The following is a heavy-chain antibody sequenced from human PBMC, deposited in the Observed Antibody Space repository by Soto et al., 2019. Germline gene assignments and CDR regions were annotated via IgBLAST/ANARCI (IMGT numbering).Heavy chain of an antibody. J-gene: IGHJ5*01. CDR2: IYWDDDK. V-gene: IGHV2-5*02. CDR3: AHRDGFGEFDS. CDR1: GFSLTTSGVG. Sequence: QITLKESGPTLVKPTQTLTLTCTFSGFSLTTSGVGVGWIRQPPGKALEWLALIYWDDDKRYSPSLTSRLTITKDTSRNQVVLTMTNIDPVDTATYFCAHRDGFGEFDSWGQGTLVTVSS. D-gene: IGHD3-10*01.